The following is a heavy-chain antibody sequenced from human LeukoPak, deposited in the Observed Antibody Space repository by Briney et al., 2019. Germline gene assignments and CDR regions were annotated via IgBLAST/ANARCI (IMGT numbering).Heavy chain of an antibody. CDR2: ISWNSGSI. Sequence: PGGSLRLSCAASGFTFDDYAMHWVRQAPGKGLEWVSGISWNSGSIGYADSVKGRFTISRDNAKNSLYLQMNSLRAEDTALYYCAKEVEIRAYFDYWGQGTLVTVSS. D-gene: IGHD4-17*01. CDR3: AKEVEIRAYFDY. CDR1: GFTFDDYA. V-gene: IGHV3-9*01. J-gene: IGHJ4*02.